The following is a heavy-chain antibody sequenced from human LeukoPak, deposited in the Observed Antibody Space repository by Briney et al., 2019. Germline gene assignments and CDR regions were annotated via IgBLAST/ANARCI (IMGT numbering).Heavy chain of an antibody. CDR1: GFTASSNY. Sequence: GGSLRLSCAASGFTASSNYMSWVRQAPGKGLVWVSRINSDGSSTSYADSVKGRFTISRDNAKNTLYLQMNSLRVEDTAVYYCAREWSGFGELPDYWGQGTLVTVSS. D-gene: IGHD3-10*01. V-gene: IGHV3-74*01. J-gene: IGHJ4*02. CDR2: INSDGSST. CDR3: AREWSGFGELPDY.